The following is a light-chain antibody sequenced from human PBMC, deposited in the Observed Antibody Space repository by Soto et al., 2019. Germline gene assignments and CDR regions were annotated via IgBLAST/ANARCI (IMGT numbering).Light chain of an antibody. CDR3: QQLRSYPST. J-gene: IGKJ4*01. Sequence: IQVTQSPSSLSASVGDRVAITCRASQDISSYLAWYQQKPGKAPTLLIYAASTLQSGVPSRFSGSGFGTDFTLTISSLQAEDFASYYCQQLRSYPSTFGGGTKVDI. CDR2: AAS. V-gene: IGKV1-9*01. CDR1: QDISSY.